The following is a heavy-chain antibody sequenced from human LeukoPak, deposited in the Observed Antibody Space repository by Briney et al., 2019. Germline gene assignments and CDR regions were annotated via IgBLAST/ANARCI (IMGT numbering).Heavy chain of an antibody. J-gene: IGHJ4*02. D-gene: IGHD5-12*01. Sequence: KPSETLSLTCSVSGDSIRKDNWWTWVRRSPGKGLEWLGEIYDSGKTNYHPSLRSRIAISIDTAKRQFSLELTAVTAADTAVYYCANHYSGYIDYWGQGTLVTVSS. CDR1: GDSIRKDNW. CDR3: ANHYSGYIDY. V-gene: IGHV4/OR15-8*02. CDR2: IYDSGKT.